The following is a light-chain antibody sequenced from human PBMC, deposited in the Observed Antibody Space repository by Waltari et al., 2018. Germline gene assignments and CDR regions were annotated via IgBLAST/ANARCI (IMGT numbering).Light chain of an antibody. CDR2: AAS. V-gene: IGKV1-8*01. CDR3: QQYYSYPPFT. J-gene: IGKJ3*01. Sequence: AIRITQSPSSLSASTGDRVTITCRASQGISSYLAWYQQKPRKAPTLLIYAASTLQSGVPSRFSGSGSGTDFTLTISCLQSEDFATYYCQQYYSYPPFTFGPGTKVDIK. CDR1: QGISSY.